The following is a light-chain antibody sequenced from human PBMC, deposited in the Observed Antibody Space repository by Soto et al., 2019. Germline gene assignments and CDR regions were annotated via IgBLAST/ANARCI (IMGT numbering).Light chain of an antibody. CDR3: SSYTNINTRACV. Sequence: QSGLTQPASVSGSPGQSITISCTGTSGDIGSYNRVSWYQQHPGKAPKLIIYEVTDRPSGVSNRFSGSKSGNTASLTISGLQAEDEAEYYCSSYTNINTRACVFGTGTKLTVL. J-gene: IGLJ1*01. CDR1: SGDIGSYNR. V-gene: IGLV2-14*01. CDR2: EVT.